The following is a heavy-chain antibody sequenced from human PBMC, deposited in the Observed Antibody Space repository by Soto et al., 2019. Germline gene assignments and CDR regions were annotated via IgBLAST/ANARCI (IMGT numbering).Heavy chain of an antibody. D-gene: IGHD6-13*01. V-gene: IGHV1-24*01. CDR1: GYTLTELS. CDR3: ATKYLSSSWSQCFQH. Sequence: ASVKVSCKVSGYTLTELSMHWVRQAPGKGLEWMGGFDPEDGETIYAQKFQGRVTMTEDTSTDTAYMELSSLRSEDTAVYYCATKYLSSSWSQCFQHWGQGTLVTVSS. J-gene: IGHJ1*01. CDR2: FDPEDGET.